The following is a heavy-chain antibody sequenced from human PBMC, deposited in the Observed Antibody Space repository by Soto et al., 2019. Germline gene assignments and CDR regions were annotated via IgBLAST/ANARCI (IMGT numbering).Heavy chain of an antibody. CDR1: GGSISSSNW. CDR3: ARDPDTAMDYFDY. D-gene: IGHD5-18*01. J-gene: IGHJ4*02. CDR2: IYTSGST. Sequence: QVQLQESGPGLVKPSGTLSLTCAVSGGSISSSNWWSWVRQPPGKGLEWIGRIYTSGSTNYNPSLKSRVTMSVDTSKNQFSLKLSSVTAADTAVYYCARDPDTAMDYFDYWGQGTLVTVSS. V-gene: IGHV4-4*02.